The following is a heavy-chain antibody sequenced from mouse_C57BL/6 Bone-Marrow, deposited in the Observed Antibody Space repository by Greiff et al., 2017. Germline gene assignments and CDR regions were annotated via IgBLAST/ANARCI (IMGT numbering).Heavy chain of an antibody. CDR3: ARGWLLYCDD. V-gene: IGHV1-81*01. D-gene: IGHD2-3*01. CDR2: IYPRSGNT. J-gene: IGHJ2*01. CDR1: GYTFTSYG. Sequence: VKLQASGAELARPGASVKLSCKASGYTFTSYGISWVKPRTGQGLAWIGEIYPRSGNTYSNEKFKGKATLTADKSSSTAYMELRSLTSEDSAVYFCARGWLLYCDDWGQGTTLTVSS.